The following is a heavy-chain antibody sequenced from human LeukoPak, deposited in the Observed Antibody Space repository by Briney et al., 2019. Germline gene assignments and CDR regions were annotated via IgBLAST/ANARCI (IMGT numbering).Heavy chain of an antibody. CDR3: GRHGASGYDYFDY. CDR2: IYYSGST. J-gene: IGHJ4*02. V-gene: IGHV4-39*01. D-gene: IGHD5-12*01. CDR1: GASISSSSYY. Sequence: SETLSLTCTVLGASISSSSYYWGWIRQPPGKGLEWIGSIYYSGSTYYNPSLKSRVTISVDTSKNQFSLKLSSVTAADTAVYYCGRHGASGYDYFDYWGQGTLVTVSS.